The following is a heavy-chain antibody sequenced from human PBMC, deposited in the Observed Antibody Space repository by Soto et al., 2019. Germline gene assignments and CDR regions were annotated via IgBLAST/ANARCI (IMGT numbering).Heavy chain of an antibody. J-gene: IGHJ4*02. CDR2: INHILST. V-gene: IGHV4-34*01. CDR1: GGSFSAYY. Sequence: SETLSLTCAVYGGSFSAYYWIWIRQPPVNGLEFIGEINHILSTNYNPSLKSRITISLYTSKNHFSLKLISLTAADTSVYYCASRGYRYGYKTPWNYWGQGTLVTVSS. CDR3: ASRGYRYGYKTPWNY. D-gene: IGHD5-18*01.